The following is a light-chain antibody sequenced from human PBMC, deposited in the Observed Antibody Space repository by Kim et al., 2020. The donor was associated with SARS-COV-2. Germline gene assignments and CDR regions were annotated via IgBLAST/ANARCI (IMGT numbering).Light chain of an antibody. J-gene: IGLJ2*01. V-gene: IGLV3-19*01. CDR2: SNN. CDR3: TSQDRSNNVV. CDR1: RLSSYD. Sequence: AVRQAIMICCGGSRLSSYDTSWQQQQPEHAPILVLYSNNHPPSGIPGRFSASSAGTAASLTTAGPQEDDEADYYSTSQDRSNNVVFGGGTQLTVL.